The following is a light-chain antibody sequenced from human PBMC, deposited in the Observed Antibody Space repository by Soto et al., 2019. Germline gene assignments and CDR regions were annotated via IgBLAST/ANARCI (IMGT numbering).Light chain of an antibody. CDR3: QQAESFPLT. Sequence: DIQMTQSPSSVSASVGDRVTITCRASQGISSWLAWYQQKPGKAPQLLIYTASNLQSGVPSRFSGSGAGTEFTRTIRSLQPEDFATYDCQQAESFPLTVGGGTKVEIK. V-gene: IGKV1-12*01. CDR1: QGISSW. J-gene: IGKJ4*01. CDR2: TAS.